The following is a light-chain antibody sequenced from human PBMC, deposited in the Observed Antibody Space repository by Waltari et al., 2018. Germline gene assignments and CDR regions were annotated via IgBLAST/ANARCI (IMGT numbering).Light chain of an antibody. V-gene: IGKV3-15*01. CDR1: QSVYSY. CDR2: GAS. CDR3: HQYNNWPRT. Sequence: EIVMTQSPVTLSVSPGERATLSCRASQSVYSYLAWFQQKPGQAHRLLIYGASTRATGIPARFSGSGSGTEFTLTITSLQSEDFAVYYCHQYNNWPRTFGPGTKVDVK. J-gene: IGKJ3*01.